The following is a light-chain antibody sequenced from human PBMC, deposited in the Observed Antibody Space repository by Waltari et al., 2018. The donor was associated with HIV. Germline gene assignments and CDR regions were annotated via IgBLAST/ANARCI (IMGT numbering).Light chain of an antibody. Sequence: FMLTQPHSVSESPGTTITISRPLRAGSIPGHFLRWSHQRPGSAPTTVIYEDDQTPSGVPDRFSGSIDSSSNSASLTISGLQTEDEADYYCQSYDSNYVVVFGGGTKVTVL. CDR1: AGSIPGHF. CDR2: EDD. J-gene: IGLJ3*02. V-gene: IGLV6-57*04. CDR3: QSYDSNYVVV.